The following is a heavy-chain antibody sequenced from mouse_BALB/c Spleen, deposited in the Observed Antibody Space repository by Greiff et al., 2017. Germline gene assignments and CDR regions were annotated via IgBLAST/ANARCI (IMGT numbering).Heavy chain of an antibody. CDR2: IWSGGST. CDR3: ARDIYYYGSSYAMDY. CDR1: GFSLTSYG. Sequence: QVQLQQSGPGLVQPSQSLSITCTVSGFSLTSYGVHWVRQSPGKGLEWLGVIWSGGSTDYNSALKSRLSISKDNSKSQVFLKMNSLQTDDTARYYCARDIYYYGSSYAMDYWGQGTSVTVSS. J-gene: IGHJ4*01. D-gene: IGHD1-1*01. V-gene: IGHV2-4-1*01.